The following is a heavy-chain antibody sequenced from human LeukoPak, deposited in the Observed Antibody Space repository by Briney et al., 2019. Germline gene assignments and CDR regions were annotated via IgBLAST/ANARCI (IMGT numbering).Heavy chain of an antibody. V-gene: IGHV3-23*01. CDR2: ISGSGGSA. Sequence: GGSLRLSCAASGLTFSSYAMSWVRQAPGKGLEWVSAISGSGGSAYYADSVKGRFTISRDNSKNTLYLQMNSLRAEDTAVYYCAKSYDPSPDIVVVPAAIAVDYWGQGTLVTVSS. D-gene: IGHD2-2*02. J-gene: IGHJ4*02. CDR3: AKSYDPSPDIVVVPAAIAVDY. CDR1: GLTFSSYA.